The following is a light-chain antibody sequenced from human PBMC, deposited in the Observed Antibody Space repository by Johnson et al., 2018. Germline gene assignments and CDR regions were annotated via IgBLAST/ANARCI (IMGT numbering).Light chain of an antibody. Sequence: QSVLTQPPSVSAAPGQKVTISCSGSSSNIGNNYVSWYQQLPGTAPKLLIYENNKRPSGIPDRFSGSKSGTSATLGITGLQTGDEADYYCGTWDSSLMAGNCVGTGTKVTIL. J-gene: IGLJ1*01. CDR2: ENN. CDR3: GTWDSSLMAGNC. CDR1: SSNIGNNY. V-gene: IGLV1-51*02.